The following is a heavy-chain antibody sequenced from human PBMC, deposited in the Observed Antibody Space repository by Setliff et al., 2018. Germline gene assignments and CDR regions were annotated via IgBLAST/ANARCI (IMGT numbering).Heavy chain of an antibody. D-gene: IGHD2-15*01. CDR2: ISP. CDR1: GFVFTNYA. V-gene: IGHV1-18*01. Sequence: ASVKVSCKASGFVFTNYAITWVRQAPGQGLEWMGWISPNYAQNFQGRVTMTTDTSTSTAYMELRSLRSDDTAVYYCARDSPEMVAPPAAHCFDPWGQGTLVTVSS. J-gene: IGHJ5*02. CDR3: ARDSPEMVAPPAAHCFDP.